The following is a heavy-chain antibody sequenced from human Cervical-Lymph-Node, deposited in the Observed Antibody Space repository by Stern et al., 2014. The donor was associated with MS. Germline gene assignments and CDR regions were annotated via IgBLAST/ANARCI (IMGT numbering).Heavy chain of an antibody. Sequence: QVQLQESGPGLVKPSQTLSLTCTISDGSISSGRYYWNWIRQPAGKGLEWIGRIYKSGSPNYNPPLQSRVTISMDTSKTQFSLRLGSVTAADTAVYYCARSIVGATLGFFDYWGQGTLVTVSS. D-gene: IGHD1-26*01. CDR1: DGSISSGRYY. V-gene: IGHV4-61*02. J-gene: IGHJ4*02. CDR2: IYKSGSP. CDR3: ARSIVGATLGFFDY.